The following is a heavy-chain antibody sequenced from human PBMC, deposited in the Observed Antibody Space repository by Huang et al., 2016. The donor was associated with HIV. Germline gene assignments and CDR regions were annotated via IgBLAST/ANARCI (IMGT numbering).Heavy chain of an antibody. D-gene: IGHD1-7*01. CDR3: ATKTGGMDI. Sequence: VESGGRLVKPGGSIRLSCGGSTFTFGAYWMSWVRQTPGKGLEWVANIRQDESEKYYVDAVKGRFNISRDNAKKVLFLEMNNVTVEDTATYYCATKTGGMDIWGQGTTVTVS. V-gene: IGHV3-7*03. J-gene: IGHJ6*02. CDR2: IRQDESEK. CDR1: TFTFGAYW.